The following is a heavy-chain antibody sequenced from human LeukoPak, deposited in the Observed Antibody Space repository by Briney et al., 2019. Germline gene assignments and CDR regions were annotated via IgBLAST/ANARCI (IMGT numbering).Heavy chain of an antibody. Sequence: GGSLRLSCAASGFTVSSNYMSWVRQAPGKGLEWVSVIYRGGSTYYADSVKGRFTISRHNSKNTLYLQMNSLRAEDTAVYYCARDRDWGCSYCSYWGQGTLVTVSS. CDR2: IYRGGST. J-gene: IGHJ4*02. CDR1: GFTVSSNY. V-gene: IGHV3-53*01. D-gene: IGHD7-27*01. CDR3: ARDRDWGCSYCSY.